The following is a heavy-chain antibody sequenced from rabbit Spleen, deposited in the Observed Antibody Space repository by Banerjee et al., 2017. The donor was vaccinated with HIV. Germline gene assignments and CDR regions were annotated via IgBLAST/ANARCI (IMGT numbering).Heavy chain of an antibody. CDR1: GFSFSGFW. CDR2: ISGNSGST. V-gene: IGHV1S45*01. CDR3: ARDAGTSFSTYGMDL. J-gene: IGHJ6*01. D-gene: IGHD4-2*01. Sequence: QEQLVESGGDLVKPGASLTLTCTASGFSFSGFWIYWVRQAPGKGLELVACISGNSGSTYYASWAKGRFIMSRTSSTTVTLQMTSLTAADTATYFCARDAGTSFSTYGMDLWGPGTLVTVS.